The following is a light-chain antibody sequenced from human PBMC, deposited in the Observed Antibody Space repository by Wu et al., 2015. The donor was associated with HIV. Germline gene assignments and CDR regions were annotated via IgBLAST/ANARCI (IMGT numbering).Light chain of an antibody. CDR1: QGSSSY. Sequence: DIQLTQSPSFLSVSVGDRVTITCRASQGSSSYLAWYQQKPGKAPKLLIYARIPLLQSRGPTQEFSGSGSGTEFTLTISSLQPEYFATYYCLQHSGIPYSFGQGTRLDIK. J-gene: IGKJ2*03. V-gene: IGKV1-9*01. CDR3: LQHSGIPYS. CDR2: ARI.